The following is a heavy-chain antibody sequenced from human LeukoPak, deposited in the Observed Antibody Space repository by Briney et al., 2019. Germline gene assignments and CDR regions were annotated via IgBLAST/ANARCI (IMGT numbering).Heavy chain of an antibody. Sequence: GRSLRLSCAASGFTFSSYAMHWVRQAPGKGLEWVAVISYDGSNKHYADSVKGRFTISRDNSKNTLYLQMNSLRAEDTAVYYCARDRGAIAYFDYWGQGTLVTVSS. CDR2: ISYDGSNK. CDR3: ARDRGAIAYFDY. J-gene: IGHJ4*02. CDR1: GFTFSSYA. V-gene: IGHV3-30-3*01. D-gene: IGHD2-2*01.